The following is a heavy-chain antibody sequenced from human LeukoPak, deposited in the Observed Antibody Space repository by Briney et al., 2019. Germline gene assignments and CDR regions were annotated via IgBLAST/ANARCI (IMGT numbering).Heavy chain of an antibody. V-gene: IGHV4-59*01. CDR2: IYYSGST. J-gene: IGHJ3*02. CDR1: GGSISSYI. Sequence: SETLSLTCTVSGGSISSYIWSWIRQPPGKGLEWIGYIYYSGSTNYNPSLKSRVTISVDTSKNQFSLKLSSVTAADTAVYYCASARLRSGLEGAFDIWGQGTMVTVSS. D-gene: IGHD6-25*01. CDR3: ASARLRSGLEGAFDI.